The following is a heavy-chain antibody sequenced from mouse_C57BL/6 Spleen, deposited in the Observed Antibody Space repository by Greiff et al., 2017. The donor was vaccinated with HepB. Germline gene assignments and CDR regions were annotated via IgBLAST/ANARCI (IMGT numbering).Heavy chain of an antibody. V-gene: IGHV1-15*01. J-gene: IGHJ4*01. CDR2: IDPETGGT. D-gene: IGHD2-4*01. Sequence: QVQLKQSGAELVRPGASVTLSCKASGYTFTDYEMHWVKQTPVHGLEWIGAIDPETGGTAYNQKFKGKAILTADKSSSTAYMELRSLTSEDSAVYYCTRNYERPMDYWGQGTSVTVSS. CDR1: GYTFTDYE. CDR3: TRNYERPMDY.